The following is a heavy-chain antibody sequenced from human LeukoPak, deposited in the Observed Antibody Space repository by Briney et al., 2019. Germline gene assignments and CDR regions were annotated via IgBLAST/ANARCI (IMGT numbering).Heavy chain of an antibody. CDR3: ARVAVAGPTGWFGS. Sequence: GGSLRLSCAASGFTVSSNYMSWVRQAPGKGLEWVSVIYSGGSTYYADSVKGRFTISRDNVDNVVHLQMSSLRNEDTAFYYCARVAVAGPTGWFGSWGQGTLVTVSS. CDR2: IYSGGST. J-gene: IGHJ5*01. D-gene: IGHD6-19*01. CDR1: GFTVSSNY. V-gene: IGHV3-53*01.